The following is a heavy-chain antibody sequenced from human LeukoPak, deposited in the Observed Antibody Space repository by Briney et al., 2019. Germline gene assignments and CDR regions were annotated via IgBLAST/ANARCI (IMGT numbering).Heavy chain of an antibody. J-gene: IGHJ4*02. D-gene: IGHD3-10*01. CDR1: GFPFSTYD. CDR3: AKGLGTGSVLARPLHY. CDR2: ISSDGYRT. Sequence: GRSLRLSCAASGFPFSTYDMHWVRQAPGKGLQWVAVISSDGYRTDYPDSVRGRFTISRDNFKNTVDLQMISVTAEDTAMYFCAKGLGTGSVLARPLHYWGQGTLVTVSS. V-gene: IGHV3-30*18.